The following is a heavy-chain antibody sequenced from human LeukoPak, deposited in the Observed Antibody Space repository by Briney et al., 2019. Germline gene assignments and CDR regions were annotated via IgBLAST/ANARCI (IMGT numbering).Heavy chain of an antibody. Sequence: GGSLRLSCAASGFTFSSYWMHWVRQAPGKGLVWVSRINSDGSSTSYADSVKGRFTISRDNAKNTPYLQMNSLRAEDTAVYYCALTIVVVTAPDYWGQGTLVTVSS. CDR1: GFTFSSYW. CDR2: INSDGSST. J-gene: IGHJ4*02. V-gene: IGHV3-74*01. D-gene: IGHD2-21*02. CDR3: ALTIVVVTAPDY.